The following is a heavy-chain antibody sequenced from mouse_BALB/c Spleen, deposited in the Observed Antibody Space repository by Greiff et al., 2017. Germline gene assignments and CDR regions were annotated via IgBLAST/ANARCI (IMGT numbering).Heavy chain of an antibody. V-gene: IGHV3-6*02. CDR3: AREDYGRGDWYFDV. J-gene: IGHJ1*01. Sequence: EVHLVESGPGLVKPSQSLSLTCSVTGYSITSGYYWNWIRQFPGNKLEWMGYISYDGSNNYNPSLKNRISITRDTSKSQFFLKLNSVTTEDTATYYCAREDYGRGDWYFDVWGAGTTVTVSS. CDR1: GYSITSGYY. CDR2: ISYDGSN. D-gene: IGHD1-1*01.